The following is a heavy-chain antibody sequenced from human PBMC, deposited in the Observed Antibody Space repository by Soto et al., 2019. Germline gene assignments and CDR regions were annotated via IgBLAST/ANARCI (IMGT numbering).Heavy chain of an antibody. J-gene: IGHJ6*02. V-gene: IGHV3-11*01. Sequence: GGSLRLSCAASGFTFSDPYMSWIRQAPGKGLEWISYITFSGNTVYYADSLKGRFTISRDNAKNSLYLQMNRLRAEDTAVYYCARVSWREKYGMDVWGQGTTVTVSS. CDR2: ITFSGNTV. CDR3: ARVSWREKYGMDV. CDR1: GFTFSDPY.